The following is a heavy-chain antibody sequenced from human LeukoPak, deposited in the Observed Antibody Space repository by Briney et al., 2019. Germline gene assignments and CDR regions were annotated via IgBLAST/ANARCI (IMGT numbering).Heavy chain of an antibody. CDR3: AKDIAARPGYNWFDP. V-gene: IGHV3-53*01. D-gene: IGHD6-6*01. J-gene: IGHJ5*02. CDR2: IYSGGST. CDR1: GFTVSSNY. Sequence: GGSLRLSCAASGFTVSSNYMSWVRQAPGKGLEWVSVIYSGGSTYYADSVKGRFTISRDNSKNTLYLQMNSLRAEDTAVYYCAKDIAARPGYNWFDPWGQGTLVTVSS.